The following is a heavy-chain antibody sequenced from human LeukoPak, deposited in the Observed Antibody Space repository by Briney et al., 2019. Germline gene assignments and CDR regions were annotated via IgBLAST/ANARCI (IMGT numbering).Heavy chain of an antibody. CDR2: INPSGGST. J-gene: IGHJ6*03. D-gene: IGHD3-3*01. CDR1: GYTFTSYY. CDR3: ARSRSLFDYDFWSGYSRGPYYYYMDV. V-gene: IGHV1-46*01. Sequence: ASVKVSCKASGYTFTSYYMHWVRQAPGQGLEWMGIINPSGGSTSYAQKFQGRVTMTRDTSTSTVYMELSSLRSEDTAVYYCARSRSLFDYDFWSGYSRGPYYYYMDVWGKGTTVTVSS.